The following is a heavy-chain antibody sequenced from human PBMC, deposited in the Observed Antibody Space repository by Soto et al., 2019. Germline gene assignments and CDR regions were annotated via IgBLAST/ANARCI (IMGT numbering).Heavy chain of an antibody. CDR3: AKVRTGYYYYMDV. V-gene: IGHV3-23*01. CDR2: ISGSGGST. D-gene: IGHD1-1*01. CDR1: GFTFRSYA. J-gene: IGHJ6*03. Sequence: HPGGSLRLSGPASGFTFRSYAMTWVRQAPGKGLEWVSAISGSGGSTYYADSVKGRFTISRDNSKNTLYLQMNSLRAEDTAVYYCAKVRTGYYYYMDVWGKGTTVTVSS.